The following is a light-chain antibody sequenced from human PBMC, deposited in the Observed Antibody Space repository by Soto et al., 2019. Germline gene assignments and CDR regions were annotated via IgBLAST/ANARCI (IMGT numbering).Light chain of an antibody. CDR3: QQYHSYPLT. CDR1: QSINAW. V-gene: IGKV1-5*03. Sequence: DIQMTQSPSPLSAFVGERNTNNCRASQSINAWLAWYQQKPGKAPKLLIYKASIESGVPSRFSGSGSGTEFTLTISSLQPDDFATYYCQQYHSYPLTFGQGTRLE. CDR2: KAS. J-gene: IGKJ5*01.